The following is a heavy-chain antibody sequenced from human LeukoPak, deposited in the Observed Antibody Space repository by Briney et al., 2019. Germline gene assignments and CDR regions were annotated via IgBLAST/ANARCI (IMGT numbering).Heavy chain of an antibody. CDR1: GIIFSSYG. Sequence: GGSLRLSCAVSGIIFSSYGIHWVRQAPGKGLEWVAFIRYDGTNKYYADSVKGRFTISRDNSKNTLYLQMNSLRAEDTAVYYCAKVGSGWYGVDYWGQGTLATVSS. V-gene: IGHV3-30*02. CDR3: AKVGSGWYGVDY. D-gene: IGHD6-19*01. CDR2: IRYDGTNK. J-gene: IGHJ4*02.